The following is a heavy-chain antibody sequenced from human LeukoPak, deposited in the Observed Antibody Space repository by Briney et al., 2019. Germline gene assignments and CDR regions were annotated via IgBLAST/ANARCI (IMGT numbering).Heavy chain of an antibody. CDR3: ATVSNTVTTGRADP. V-gene: IGHV1-24*01. Sequence: GASVKVSYKVSGYTLTGLSMHWVRQAPGKGLEWMGGFDPEDGETIYAQKFQGRVTMTEDTSTDTAYMELSSLRSEDTAVYYCATVSNTVTTGRADPWGQGTLVTVSS. CDR2: FDPEDGET. CDR1: GYTLTGLS. D-gene: IGHD4-17*01. J-gene: IGHJ5*02.